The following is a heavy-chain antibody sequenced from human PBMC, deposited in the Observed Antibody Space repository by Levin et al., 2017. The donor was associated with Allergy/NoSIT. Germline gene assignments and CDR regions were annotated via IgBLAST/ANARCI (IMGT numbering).Heavy chain of an antibody. CDR2: VYSSGTT. V-gene: IGHV4-39*01. Sequence: SETLSLTCTVSGGSIGGTAYYWNWIRQPPGKGPEWIGDVYSSGTTHYNPSLRSRVTMSVDTSANVFSLTLNSVTASDTAVYYCAGRGLTAAGTGPNWFGPWGQGILVTVSS. J-gene: IGHJ5*02. D-gene: IGHD6-13*01. CDR3: AGRGLTAAGTGPNWFGP. CDR1: GGSIGGTAYY.